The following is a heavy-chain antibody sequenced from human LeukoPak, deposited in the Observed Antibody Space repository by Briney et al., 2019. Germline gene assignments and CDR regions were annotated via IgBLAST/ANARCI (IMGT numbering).Heavy chain of an antibody. D-gene: IGHD3-3*01. CDR2: IYSGGST. CDR1: GFTVSSNY. J-gene: IGHJ4*02. V-gene: IGHV3-66*02. CDR3: ARLKYYDFWSGYYPRYFDY. Sequence: PGGSLRLSCAASGFTVSSNYMSWVRQAPGKGLEWVSVIYSGGSTYYADSVKGRFTISRDNSKNTLYLQMNSLRAEDTAVYYCARLKYYDFWSGYYPRYFDYWGQGTLVTVSS.